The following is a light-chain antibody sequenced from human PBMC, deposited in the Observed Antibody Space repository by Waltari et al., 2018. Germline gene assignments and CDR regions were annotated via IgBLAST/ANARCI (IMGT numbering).Light chain of an antibody. CDR2: GAS. CDR1: QSFSSN. Sequence: EIVMTQSPDTLSVSPGEEATLSCRASQSFSSNLAWYQQRPGQAPRLLIYGASTRATGIPARFSGSGSGTDFTLTISSLQAEDVAVYYCQQYYSIPYTFGPGTKLEIK. J-gene: IGKJ2*01. CDR3: QQYYSIPYT. V-gene: IGKV3-15*01.